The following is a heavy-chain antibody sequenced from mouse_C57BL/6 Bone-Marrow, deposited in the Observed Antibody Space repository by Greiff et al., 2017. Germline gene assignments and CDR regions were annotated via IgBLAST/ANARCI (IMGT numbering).Heavy chain of an antibody. J-gene: IGHJ4*01. D-gene: IGHD6-2*01. Sequence: EVQLQQSGAELVRPGASVKMSCTASGFNIKDDYMHWVKQRPEQGLEWIGWIDPENGDTEYASKFQGKATITADTSSNTAYLQLSSLTSEDTAVYYCTTDSLAMDYWGQGTSVTVSS. CDR2: IDPENGDT. CDR3: TTDSLAMDY. CDR1: GFNIKDDY. V-gene: IGHV14-4*01.